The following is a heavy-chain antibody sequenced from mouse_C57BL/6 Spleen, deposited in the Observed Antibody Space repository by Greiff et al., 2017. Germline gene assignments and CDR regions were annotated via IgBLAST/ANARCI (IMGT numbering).Heavy chain of an antibody. D-gene: IGHD1-1*01. Sequence: QVHVKQSGAELVKPGASVKISCKASGYAFSSYWMNWVKQRPGKGLEWIGQIYPGDGDTNYNGKFKGKATLTADKSSSTAYMQLSSLTSEDSAVYFCARSDYGSSYVYYYAMDYWGQGTSVTVSS. CDR3: ARSDYGSSYVYYYAMDY. CDR2: IYPGDGDT. CDR1: GYAFSSYW. V-gene: IGHV1-80*01. J-gene: IGHJ4*01.